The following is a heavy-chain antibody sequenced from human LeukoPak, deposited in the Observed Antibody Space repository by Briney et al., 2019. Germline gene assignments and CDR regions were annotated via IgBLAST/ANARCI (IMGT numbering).Heavy chain of an antibody. D-gene: IGHD3-22*01. J-gene: IGHJ4*02. CDR2: ISSSGSTI. Sequence: PGGSLRLSCAASGFTFSDYYMSWIRQAPGKGLEWVSYISSSGSTIYYADSVKGRFTISRDNAENTLYLQMNSLRAEDTAVYYCARARITMIVAVWGQGTLVTVSS. CDR3: ARARITMIVAV. CDR1: GFTFSDYY. V-gene: IGHV3-11*01.